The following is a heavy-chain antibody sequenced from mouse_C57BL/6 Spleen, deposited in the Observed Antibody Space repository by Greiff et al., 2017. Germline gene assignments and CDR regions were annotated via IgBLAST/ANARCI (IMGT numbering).Heavy chain of an antibody. J-gene: IGHJ1*03. Sequence: EVKLVESEGGLVQPGSSMKLSCTASGFTFSDYYMAWVRQVPEKGLEWVANINYDGSSTYYLDSLKSRFIISRDNAKNILYLQMSSLKSEDTATYYCARGGGSYYGSSYWYFDVWGTGTTVTVSS. CDR1: GFTFSDYY. CDR3: ARGGGSYYGSSYWYFDV. CDR2: INYDGSST. D-gene: IGHD1-1*01. V-gene: IGHV5-16*01.